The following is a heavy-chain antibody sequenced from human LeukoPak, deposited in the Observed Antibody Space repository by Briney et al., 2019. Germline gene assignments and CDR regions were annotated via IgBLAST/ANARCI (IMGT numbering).Heavy chain of an antibody. V-gene: IGHV1-69*05. D-gene: IGHD3-3*01. CDR2: IIPIFGTA. J-gene: IGHJ4*02. CDR1: GYTFSSYA. Sequence: SVKVSCKASGYTFSSYAISWVRQAPGQGLEWMGGIIPIFGTANYAQKFQGRVTITTGESTSTAYMELSSLRPEDTAVYYCARGGISNFDYWGQGTLVTVSS. CDR3: ARGGISNFDY.